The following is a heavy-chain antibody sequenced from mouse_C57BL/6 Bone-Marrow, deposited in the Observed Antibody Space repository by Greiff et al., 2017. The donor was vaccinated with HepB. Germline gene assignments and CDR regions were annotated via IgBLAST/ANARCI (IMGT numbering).Heavy chain of an antibody. D-gene: IGHD1-1*01. V-gene: IGHV1-18*01. CDR1: GYTFTDYN. Sequence: VQLQQSGPELVKPGASVKIPCKASGYTFTDYNMDWVKQSHGKSLEWIGDINPNNGGTIYNQKFKGKATLTVDKSSSTAYMELRSLTSEDTAVYYCARSASYYGSSYEYYAMDYWGQGTSVTVSS. CDR2: INPNNGGT. J-gene: IGHJ4*01. CDR3: ARSASYYGSSYEYYAMDY.